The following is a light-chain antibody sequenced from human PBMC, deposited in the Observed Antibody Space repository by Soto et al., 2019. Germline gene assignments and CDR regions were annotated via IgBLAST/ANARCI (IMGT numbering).Light chain of an antibody. CDR1: QSVSSN. CDR2: AAY. CDR3: QQYNKGPRWT. J-gene: IGKJ1*01. V-gene: IGKV3D-15*01. Sequence: ILITQSPSIXWVAVQERATLSWRDSQSVSSNSAWYQQKPRHPPXLXXXAAYTRDHGIQVRFSGTGSGKEFTLTISRSKSEHFAGYYCQQYNKGPRWTFGEGTQVDI.